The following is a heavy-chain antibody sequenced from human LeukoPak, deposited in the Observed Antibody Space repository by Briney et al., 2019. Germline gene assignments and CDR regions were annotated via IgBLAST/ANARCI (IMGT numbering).Heavy chain of an antibody. CDR1: GFTFNNYC. V-gene: IGHV3-74*01. Sequence: GGSLRLSCAASGFTFNNYCIHWVRQAPGKGLVWVSRINTDGRTTTYADSVKGRFTISRDNAKNTVHLQMNSLRAEDTAVYYCARDYGGNSGDFDYWGQGTLVTVSS. CDR2: INTDGRTT. D-gene: IGHD4-23*01. J-gene: IGHJ4*02. CDR3: ARDYGGNSGDFDY.